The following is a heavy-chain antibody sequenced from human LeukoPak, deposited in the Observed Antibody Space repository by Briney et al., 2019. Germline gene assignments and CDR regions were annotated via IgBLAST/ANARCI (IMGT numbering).Heavy chain of an antibody. Sequence: PGGSLRLSCAASGFTFSNAWMSWVRQAPGKGLEWVSGINWNGGSTGYADSVKGRFTISRDNAKNSLYLQMNSLRAEDTALYHCAREVHETEQWPNYYYYGMDVWGQGTTVTVSS. D-gene: IGHD6-19*01. CDR2: INWNGGST. CDR1: GFTFSNAW. J-gene: IGHJ6*02. CDR3: AREVHETEQWPNYYYYGMDV. V-gene: IGHV3-20*01.